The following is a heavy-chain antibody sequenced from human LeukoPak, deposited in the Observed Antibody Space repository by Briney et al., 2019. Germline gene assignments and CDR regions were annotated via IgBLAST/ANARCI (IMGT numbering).Heavy chain of an antibody. J-gene: IGHJ5*02. V-gene: IGHV5-51*01. CDR3: ARHPPGGNANWFDP. D-gene: IGHD4-23*01. Sequence: GESLKISCKASGYSFNNYWIVWVRQMPGKGLEWMGIIYPGDSDSRYSPSFQGQVTISADKSISTVYLQWSSLKASDTAMYYCARHPPGGNANWFDPWGQGTLVTVSS. CDR1: GYSFNNYW. CDR2: IYPGDSDS.